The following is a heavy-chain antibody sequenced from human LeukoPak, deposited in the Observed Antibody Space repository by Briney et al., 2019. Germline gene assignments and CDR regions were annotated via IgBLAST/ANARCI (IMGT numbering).Heavy chain of an antibody. Sequence: GGSLRLSCAASGFTFDDYAMHWVRQAPGKGLEWVSGISWNSGSIGYADSVKGRFTISRDNAKNSLYLQINSLRAEDTALYYCAKDKHYGSGSWVDYWGQGTLVTVSS. J-gene: IGHJ4*02. CDR2: ISWNSGSI. D-gene: IGHD3-10*01. CDR1: GFTFDDYA. CDR3: AKDKHYGSGSWVDY. V-gene: IGHV3-9*01.